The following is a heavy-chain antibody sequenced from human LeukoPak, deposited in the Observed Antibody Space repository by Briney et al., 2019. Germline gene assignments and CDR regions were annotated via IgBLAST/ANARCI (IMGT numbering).Heavy chain of an antibody. J-gene: IGHJ4*02. Sequence: NPSETLSLTCTVSGGSISSNYWSWIRQPPGKGLEWIGYIYYSGSTNYNPSLKSRVTISVDTSKNQLSLKLSSVTAADTAVYYCAREGDSSGWYFDYWGQGTLVTVSS. V-gene: IGHV4-59*01. D-gene: IGHD6-19*01. CDR1: GGSISSNY. CDR3: AREGDSSGWYFDY. CDR2: IYYSGST.